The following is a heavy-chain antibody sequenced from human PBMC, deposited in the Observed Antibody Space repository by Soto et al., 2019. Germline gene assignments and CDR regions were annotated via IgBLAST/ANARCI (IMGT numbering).Heavy chain of an antibody. D-gene: IGHD2-15*01. Sequence: ASVKVSCKASGYTFTSYAMHWVRQAPGQRLEWMGWINAGNGNTKYSQKFQGRVTITRDTSASTAYVELSSLRSEDTAVYYCARGDIVVVVAATFFDYWGQGTLVTVSS. V-gene: IGHV1-3*01. CDR2: INAGNGNT. CDR3: ARGDIVVVVAATFFDY. J-gene: IGHJ4*02. CDR1: GYTFTSYA.